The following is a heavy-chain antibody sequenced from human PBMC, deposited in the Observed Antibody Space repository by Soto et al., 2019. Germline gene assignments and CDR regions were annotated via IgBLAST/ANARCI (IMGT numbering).Heavy chain of an antibody. CDR2: IRGSAGNT. D-gene: IGHD3-10*01. V-gene: IGHV3-23*01. Sequence: GGSLRLSCAASGFTFSDYGMSWVRQAPGKGLEWVSTIRGSAGNTNYVDSVKGRFTISRDDTSNTVYLQMNSLRAEDTAVYFCAKPLWFGESVFDPWGQGTLVTVSS. CDR3: AKPLWFGESVFDP. CDR1: GFTFSDYG. J-gene: IGHJ5*02.